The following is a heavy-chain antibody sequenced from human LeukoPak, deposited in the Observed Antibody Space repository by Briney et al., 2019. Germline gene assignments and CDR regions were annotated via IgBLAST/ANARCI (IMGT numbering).Heavy chain of an antibody. CDR2: ISGSGGSSGSGGSI. V-gene: IGHV3-23*01. CDR3: ATSGYSYGTFFDY. J-gene: IGHJ4*02. CDR1: GFTFSSYV. D-gene: IGHD5-18*01. Sequence: GALRLSCAASGFTFSSYVMSWVRQAPGKGLEWVSAISGSGGSSGSGGSIYYADSVKGRFTISRDNAKNSLYLQMNSLRAEDTAVYYCATSGYSYGTFFDYWGQGTLVTVSS.